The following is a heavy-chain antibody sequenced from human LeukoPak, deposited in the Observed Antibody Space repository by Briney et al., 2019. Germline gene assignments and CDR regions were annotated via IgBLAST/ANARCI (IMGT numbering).Heavy chain of an antibody. V-gene: IGHV3-7*01. D-gene: IGHD3-10*01. CDR3: ARVRVRGSSYYFDY. Sequence: PGGSLRLSCAASGFTFSNYWMSWVRQAPGKGLEWVANIKQDGSEKYYVDSVKGRFTISRDNAKNSLYLQMNSLRAEDTAVYYCARVRVRGSSYYFDYWGQGTLVTVSS. CDR2: IKQDGSEK. J-gene: IGHJ4*02. CDR1: GFTFSNYW.